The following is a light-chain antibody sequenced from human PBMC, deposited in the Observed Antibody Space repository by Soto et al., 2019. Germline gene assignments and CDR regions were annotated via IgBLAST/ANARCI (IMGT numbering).Light chain of an antibody. V-gene: IGKV1-12*01. J-gene: IGKJ5*01. CDR2: AAS. CDR3: QQANSFTIT. CDR1: QGISTL. Sequence: DIQITQFPYYLSYYVGDRVTITCQASQGISTLLAWYQQKPGKGPNILIYAASSLQSGVPSRFSGSGSGTDFNLTISRLQTEDFATYYCQQANSFTITFGQGTRLEIK.